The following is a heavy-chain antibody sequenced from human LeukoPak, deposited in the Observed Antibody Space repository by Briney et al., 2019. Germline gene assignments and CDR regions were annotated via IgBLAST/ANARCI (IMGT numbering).Heavy chain of an antibody. Sequence: ASVKVSCKASGYTFTGYYMHWVRQAPGQGLEWMGWINPNSGGTNYAQKFQGRVTMTRDTSISTAYMELSRLRSDDTAVYYGARDATIAADQFDYWGQGTLVTVSS. V-gene: IGHV1-2*02. J-gene: IGHJ4*02. CDR3: ARDATIAADQFDY. D-gene: IGHD6-13*01. CDR1: GYTFTGYY. CDR2: INPNSGGT.